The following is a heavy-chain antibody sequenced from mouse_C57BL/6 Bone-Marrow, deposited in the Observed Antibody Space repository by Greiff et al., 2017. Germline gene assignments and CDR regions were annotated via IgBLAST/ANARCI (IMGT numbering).Heavy chain of an antibody. D-gene: IGHD2-1*01. CDR1: GFNIKDDY. Sequence: EVKLVESGAELVRPGASVKLSCTASGFNIKDDYMHWVKQRPEQGLEWIGWIDPENGDTEYASKFQGKATITADTSSNTAYLQLSSLTSEDTAVYYFTTLSYGNFPFAYWGQGTLVTVSA. CDR3: TTLSYGNFPFAY. CDR2: IDPENGDT. J-gene: IGHJ3*01. V-gene: IGHV14-4*01.